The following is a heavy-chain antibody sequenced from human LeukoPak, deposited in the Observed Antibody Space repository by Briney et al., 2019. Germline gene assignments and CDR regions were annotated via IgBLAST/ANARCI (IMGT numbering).Heavy chain of an antibody. V-gene: IGHV4-39*07. J-gene: IGHJ4*02. CDR1: GGSISSSSYY. CDR3: ARGRSYYDSSGYYPH. Sequence: SETLSLTCTVSGGSISSSSYYWGWIRQPPGKGLEWIGSIYYSGSTYYNPSLKSRVTISVDTSKNQFSLKLSSVTAADTAVYYCARGRSYYDSSGYYPHWGQGTLVTVSS. D-gene: IGHD3-22*01. CDR2: IYYSGST.